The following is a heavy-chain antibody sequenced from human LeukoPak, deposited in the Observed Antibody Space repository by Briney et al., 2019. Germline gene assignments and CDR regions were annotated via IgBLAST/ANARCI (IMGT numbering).Heavy chain of an antibody. CDR2: INPNSGGT. Sequence: EASVKVSCKASGYTFTGYYMHWVRQAPGQGLEWMGWINPNSGGTNYAQKFQGRVTMTRDTSISTAYMELSRLRSDDTAVYYCARENIVVVPAASMTVGVKHNWFDPWGQGTLVTVSS. D-gene: IGHD2-2*01. V-gene: IGHV1-2*02. CDR3: ARENIVVVPAASMTVGVKHNWFDP. J-gene: IGHJ5*02. CDR1: GYTFTGYY.